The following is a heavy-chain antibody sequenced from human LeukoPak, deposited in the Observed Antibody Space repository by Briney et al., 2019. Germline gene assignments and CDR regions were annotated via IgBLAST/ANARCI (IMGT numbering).Heavy chain of an antibody. Sequence: SETLSLTCAVYGGSFSGYYWSWIRQPPGKGLEWIGEINHSGSTNYNPSLKSRVTISVDTSKNQFPLKLSSVTAADTAVYYCARGSRVVPHAYWGQGTLVTVSS. CDR3: ARGSRVVPHAY. J-gene: IGHJ4*02. D-gene: IGHD2-15*01. CDR2: INHSGST. CDR1: GGSFSGYY. V-gene: IGHV4-34*01.